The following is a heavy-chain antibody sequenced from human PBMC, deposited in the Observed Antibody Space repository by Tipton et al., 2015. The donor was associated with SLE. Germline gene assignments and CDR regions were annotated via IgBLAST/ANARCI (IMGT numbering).Heavy chain of an antibody. CDR3: AGGPSSSWYQDYYYYYRDV. J-gene: IGHJ6*03. D-gene: IGHD6-13*01. Sequence: QLVQSGAEVKKPGSSVKVSCKASGGTFSSYAISWVRQAPGQGLEWMGGIIPIFGTANYAQKFQGRVTITTDESTSTAYMELSSLRSEDTAVYYCAGGPSSSWYQDYYYYYRDVWGKGTTVTVYS. CDR1: GGTFSSYA. CDR2: IIPIFGTA. V-gene: IGHV1-69*05.